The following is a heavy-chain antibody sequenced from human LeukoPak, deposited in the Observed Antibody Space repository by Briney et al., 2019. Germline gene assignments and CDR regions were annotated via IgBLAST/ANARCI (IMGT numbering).Heavy chain of an antibody. V-gene: IGHV3-23*01. CDR1: GFTFSSYA. CDR3: ATSGIAAAGKDYFDY. Sequence: GGSLRLSYAASGFTFSSYAMSWVRQAPGKGLEWVSAISGSGGSTYYADSVKGRFTISRDTSKNTLYLQMNSLRDEDTAVYYCATSGIAAAGKDYFDYWGQGTLVTVSS. CDR2: ISGSGGST. J-gene: IGHJ4*02. D-gene: IGHD6-13*01.